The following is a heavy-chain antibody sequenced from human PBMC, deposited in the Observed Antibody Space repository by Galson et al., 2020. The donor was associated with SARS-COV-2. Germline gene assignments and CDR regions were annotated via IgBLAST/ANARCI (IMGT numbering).Heavy chain of an antibody. V-gene: IGHV4-59*01. Sequence: ASETLSLTCTVSGGSIDSYYWSWIRQPPGKGLEWLGHIYFSGSTNYNPSLKSRVTISVDSSKKQFSLKLTSVTAADTAVYYCARSPRGGGDGYSAGLDVWDQGTTVTVSS. CDR1: GGSIDSYY. J-gene: IGHJ6*02. CDR2: IYFSGST. D-gene: IGHD2-21*01. CDR3: ARSPRGGGDGYSAGLDV.